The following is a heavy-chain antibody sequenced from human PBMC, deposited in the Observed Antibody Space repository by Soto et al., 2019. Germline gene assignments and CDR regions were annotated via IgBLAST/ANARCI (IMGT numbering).Heavy chain of an antibody. Sequence: QVQLVESGGGVVQPGRSLRLSCAASGFTFSSYGMHWVRQAPGKGLEWVAVIWYDGSNKYYADSVKGRFTISRDNSKNTLYLQMNSLRADDTAVYYCARDVQIAAAGTTYFQHWGQGTLVTVSS. D-gene: IGHD6-13*01. J-gene: IGHJ1*01. CDR1: GFTFSSYG. CDR2: IWYDGSNK. V-gene: IGHV3-33*01. CDR3: ARDVQIAAAGTTYFQH.